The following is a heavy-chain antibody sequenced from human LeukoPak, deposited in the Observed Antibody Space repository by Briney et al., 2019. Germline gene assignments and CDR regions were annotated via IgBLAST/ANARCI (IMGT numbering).Heavy chain of an antibody. CDR1: GGSFSGYY. Sequence: SETLSLTCAVYGGSFSGYYWSWIRQPPGKGLEWIGEINHSGSTNYNPSLKSRVTISVDTSKNQFSLKLSSVTAADTAVYYCARGHTIYYYDSSGYYRSKYYLDYWGQGTLVTVSS. J-gene: IGHJ4*02. CDR2: INHSGST. D-gene: IGHD3-22*01. CDR3: ARGHTIYYYDSSGYYRSKYYLDY. V-gene: IGHV4-34*01.